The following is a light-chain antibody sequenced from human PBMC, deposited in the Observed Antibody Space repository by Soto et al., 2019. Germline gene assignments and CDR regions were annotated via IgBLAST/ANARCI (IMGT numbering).Light chain of an antibody. CDR2: DVS. CDR1: NIDVGLYDR. J-gene: IGLJ3*02. Sequence: QSALTQPPSVSGSPGQSVSISCSGTNIDVGLYDRVAWYRQIPGTAPKFLIYDVSERPSGVPDRFSGSKSGNTAFLTVSGLQAEDEAHYYCGAYAGRASWVFGGGTQLTVL. CDR3: GAYAGRASWV. V-gene: IGLV2-8*01.